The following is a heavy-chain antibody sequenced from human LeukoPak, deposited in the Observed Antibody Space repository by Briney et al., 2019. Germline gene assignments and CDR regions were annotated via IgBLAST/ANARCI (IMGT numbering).Heavy chain of an antibody. J-gene: IGHJ3*02. V-gene: IGHV3-53*01. CDR1: GFSVSSNF. CDR3: ARGRRWDLLVSLIDASDI. Sequence: GGSLRLSCAASGFSVSSNFMTWVRQASGKGLEWVSVIFSGGSTYYADSVKGRFTISRDNSKNTLYLQMNSLRAEDTAVYFCARGRRWDLLVSLIDASDIWGQGTMVTVSS. D-gene: IGHD4-23*01. CDR2: IFSGGST.